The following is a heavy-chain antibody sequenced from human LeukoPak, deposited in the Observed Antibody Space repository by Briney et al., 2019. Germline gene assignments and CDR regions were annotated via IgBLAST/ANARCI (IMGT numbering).Heavy chain of an antibody. V-gene: IGHV3-11*04. CDR2: ISSSGSTI. J-gene: IGHJ3*02. CDR3: ARDRMVRDDAFDI. CDR1: GFTFSDYY. Sequence: GGSLRLSCAASGFTFSDYYMSWIRQAPGKGLEWVSYISSSGSTIYHADSVKGRFTISRDNAKNSLYLQMNSLRAEDTAVYYCARDRMVRDDAFDIWGQGTMVTVSS. D-gene: IGHD3-10*01.